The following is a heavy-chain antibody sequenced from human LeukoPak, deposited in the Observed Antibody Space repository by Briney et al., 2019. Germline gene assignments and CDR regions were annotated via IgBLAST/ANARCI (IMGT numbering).Heavy chain of an antibody. CDR1: GLSFSSYS. V-gene: IGHV3-23*01. CDR2: ISGSGGTT. D-gene: IGHD1-26*01. J-gene: IGHJ4*02. Sequence: GGSLRLSCAASGLSFSSYSMSWVRQAPGKGLEWVSVISGSGGTTYYADSMRGRFTISRDNSKNTLYLQMNSLRAEDTAIYYCAKKPTPRIVGAHYYFDYWGQGTLVTVSS. CDR3: AKKPTPRIVGAHYYFDY.